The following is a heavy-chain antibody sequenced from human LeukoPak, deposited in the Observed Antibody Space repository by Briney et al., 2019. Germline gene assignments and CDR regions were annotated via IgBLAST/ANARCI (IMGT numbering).Heavy chain of an antibody. CDR3: ARVVLMVYAGAFDY. D-gene: IGHD2-8*01. CDR1: GFTFSSYA. V-gene: IGHV3-21*01. Sequence: GGSLRLSCAASGFTFSSYAMSWVRQAPGKGLEWVSSISSSSSYIYYADSVKGRFTISRDNAKNSLYLQMNSLRAEDTAVYYCARVVLMVYAGAFDYWGQGTLVTVSS. CDR2: ISSSSSYI. J-gene: IGHJ4*02.